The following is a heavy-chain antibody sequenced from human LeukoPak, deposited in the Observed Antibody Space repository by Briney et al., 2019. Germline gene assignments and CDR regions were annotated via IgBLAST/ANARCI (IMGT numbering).Heavy chain of an antibody. D-gene: IGHD2-2*01. CDR3: AKIPIVVVPAAIDFDY. J-gene: IGHJ4*02. Sequence: GASVKVSCKASGNTFTSYYMHWVRQAPGQGLEWMGIINPSGGDTNYPQKFQGRVTMTRDTSTSTVYMELSSLRSEDTAVYYCAKIPIVVVPAAIDFDYWGQGTLVTVSS. CDR2: INPSGGDT. CDR1: GNTFTSYY. V-gene: IGHV1-46*01.